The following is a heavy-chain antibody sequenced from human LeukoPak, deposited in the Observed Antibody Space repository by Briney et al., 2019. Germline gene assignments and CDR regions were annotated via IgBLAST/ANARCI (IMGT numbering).Heavy chain of an antibody. Sequence: GGSLRLSCAAFGFTFSSYAMSWVRQAPGKGLEWVSAISGSGGSTYYADSVKGRFTISRDNSKNTLYLQMNSLRAEDTAVYYCAKDDRRYCSSTSCLDSFDPWGQGTLVTVSS. CDR2: ISGSGGST. V-gene: IGHV3-23*01. J-gene: IGHJ5*02. D-gene: IGHD2-2*01. CDR3: AKDDRRYCSSTSCLDSFDP. CDR1: GFTFSSYA.